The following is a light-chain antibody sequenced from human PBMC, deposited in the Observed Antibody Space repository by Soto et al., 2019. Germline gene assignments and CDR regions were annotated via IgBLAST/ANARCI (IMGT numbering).Light chain of an antibody. V-gene: IGKV1-5*03. CDR3: QQYSSFWT. J-gene: IGKJ1*01. CDR1: QSISSW. CDR2: KAS. Sequence: DIQMTQSPSTLSASVGDRVTITCRASQSISSWLAWYQQKPGKVPKLLIYKASSLESGVPSRFSGSGSGTEFTLTFSSLQPDDFATYYCQQYSSFWTFGQGTKVDIK.